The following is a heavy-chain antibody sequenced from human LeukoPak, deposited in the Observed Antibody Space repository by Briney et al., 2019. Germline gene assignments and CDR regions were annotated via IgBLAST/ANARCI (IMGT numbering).Heavy chain of an antibody. CDR2: IKSKTDGGTT. CDR1: GCTFSSYE. CDR3: TTDQGIVGATAYYDY. V-gene: IGHV3-15*01. Sequence: GGSLRLSCAASGCTFSSYEMNWVRQAPGKGLEWVGRIKSKTDGGTTEYAATVKGRLIISRDDSKHTLYLQMNSLTTEATAVYYCTTDQGIVGATAYYDYWGQGTLVTVHS. D-gene: IGHD1-26*01. J-gene: IGHJ4*02.